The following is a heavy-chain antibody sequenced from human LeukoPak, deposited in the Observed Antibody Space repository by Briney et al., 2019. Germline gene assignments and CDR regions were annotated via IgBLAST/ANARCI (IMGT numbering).Heavy chain of an antibody. J-gene: IGHJ6*02. V-gene: IGHV5-51*01. CDR2: IYPGDSDT. CDR1: GYSFTSYW. Sequence: GESLKISCKGSGYSFTSYWIGWVRQMPGKGLEWMGIIYPGDSDTRYSPSFQGQVTISADKSISIAHLQWSSLKASDTAMYYCARQTGEYYGSGSYYPYGMDVWGQGTTVTVSS. D-gene: IGHD3-10*01. CDR3: ARQTGEYYGSGSYYPYGMDV.